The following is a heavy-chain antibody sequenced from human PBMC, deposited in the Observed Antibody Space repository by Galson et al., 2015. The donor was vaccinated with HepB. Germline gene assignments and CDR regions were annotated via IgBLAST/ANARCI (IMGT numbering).Heavy chain of an antibody. CDR3: ARPAAVFGYYYGMDV. D-gene: IGHD3-3*01. CDR1: GYTFTSYG. V-gene: IGHV1-18*01. J-gene: IGHJ6*02. Sequence: SVKVSCKASGYTFTSYGISWVRQAPGQGLEWMGWISAYNGNTNYAQKLQGRVTMTTDTSTSTAYMELRSLRSDDTAVYYCARPAAVFGYYYGMDVWGQGTTVTVSS. CDR2: ISAYNGNT.